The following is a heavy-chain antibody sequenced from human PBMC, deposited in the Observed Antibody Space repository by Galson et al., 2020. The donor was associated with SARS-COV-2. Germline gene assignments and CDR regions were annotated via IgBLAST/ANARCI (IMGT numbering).Heavy chain of an antibody. CDR1: GFTVSSNY. V-gene: IGHV3-66*02. CDR3: ARDLGYCSSTSGGCYYYGMDV. D-gene: IGHD2-2*01. Sequence: GGSLRLSCAASGFTVSSNYMSWVRQAPGKGLEWVSVLYSGGSTYYADSVKGRFTISRDNSKNTLYLQMNSLRAEDTAVYYCARDLGYCSSTSGGCYYYGMDVWGQGTTVTVSS. CDR2: LYSGGST. J-gene: IGHJ6*02.